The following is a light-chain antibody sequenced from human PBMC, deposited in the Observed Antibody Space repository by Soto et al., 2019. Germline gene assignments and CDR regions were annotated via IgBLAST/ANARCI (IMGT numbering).Light chain of an antibody. J-gene: IGKJ1*01. CDR2: GAS. CDR1: QSVSSN. Sequence: ERVMTQGRCTLSGSAGERATLSCRASQSVSSNLAWYKQKPVQAPRLLIYGASNRATGIPARFSGSGSGTDFTLTISSLEHEDFAVYYCQQSRRSGTFGQGTKVDIK. CDR3: QQSRRSGT. V-gene: IGKV3D-15*01.